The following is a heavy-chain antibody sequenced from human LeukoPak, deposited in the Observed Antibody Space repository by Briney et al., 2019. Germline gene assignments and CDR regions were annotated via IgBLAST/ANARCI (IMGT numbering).Heavy chain of an antibody. CDR1: GFTFSSYA. J-gene: IGHJ4*02. D-gene: IGHD6-13*01. CDR2: ISGSGGST. CDR3: AKGYSSWYTSRSDY. V-gene: IGHV3-23*01. Sequence: PGGSLRLSCAASGFTFSSYAMSWVRQAPGKGLEWVSAISGSGGSTYYADSVKGRFTISRDNSKNTLYLQTNSLRAEDTAVYYCAKGYSSWYTSRSDYWGQGTLVTVSS.